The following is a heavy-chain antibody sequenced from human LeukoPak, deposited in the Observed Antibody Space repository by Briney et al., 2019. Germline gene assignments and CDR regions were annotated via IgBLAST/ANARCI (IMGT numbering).Heavy chain of an antibody. CDR1: GFTFSSYR. CDR2: IISSSSYT. J-gene: IGHJ4*02. Sequence: GGSRRPSCAASGFTFSSYRMDWVRQPPGKGREWVSSIISSSSYTYHADSLKRRFTISRDNAKNSLYLQMNSLRAENTAVYHCARDETTYLFDCWGQRTLVTVPS. V-gene: IGHV3-21*01. CDR3: ARDETTYLFDC. D-gene: IGHD1-7*01.